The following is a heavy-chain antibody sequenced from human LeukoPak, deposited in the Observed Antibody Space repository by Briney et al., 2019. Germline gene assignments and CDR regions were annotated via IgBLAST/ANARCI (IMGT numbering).Heavy chain of an antibody. D-gene: IGHD3-10*01. V-gene: IGHV3-33*08. CDR2: IWYDGSNK. Sequence: PGGSLRLSCAASGFTFSSYGMHWVRQAPGKGLEWVAVIWYDGSNKYYADSVKGRFTISRDNSKNTLYLQMNSLRAEDTAVYYCARDLGFGELFTPFGYWGQGTLVTVSS. CDR3: ARDLGFGELFTPFGY. CDR1: GFTFSSYG. J-gene: IGHJ4*02.